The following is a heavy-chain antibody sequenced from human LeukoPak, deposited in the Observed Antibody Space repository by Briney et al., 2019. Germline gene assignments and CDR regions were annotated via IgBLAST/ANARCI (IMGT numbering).Heavy chain of an antibody. J-gene: IGHJ3*02. CDR1: GGSISSYY. CDR2: IYCSGST. Sequence: KPSETLSLTCTVSGGSISSYYWSWIRQPPGKGLEWIGYIYCSGSTNYNPSLKSRVTISVDTSKNQFSLKLSSVTAADTAVYYCARDFTISPGPFLIWGQGTMVTVSS. CDR3: ARDFTISPGPFLI. D-gene: IGHD3-9*01. V-gene: IGHV4-59*12.